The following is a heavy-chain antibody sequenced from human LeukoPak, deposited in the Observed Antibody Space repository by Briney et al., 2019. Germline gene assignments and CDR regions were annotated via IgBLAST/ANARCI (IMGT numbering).Heavy chain of an antibody. CDR2: MNPNSGNT. D-gene: IGHD6-19*01. J-gene: IGHJ6*03. Sequence: ASVKVSCKASGYTFTSYDINWVRQATGQGLEWMGWMNPNSGNTGYAQKFRGRVTMTRNTSISTAYMELSSLRSEDTAVYYCARRIAVAGTDYYYYIDVWGKGTTVTVSS. CDR1: GYTFTSYD. CDR3: ARRIAVAGTDYYYYIDV. V-gene: IGHV1-8*01.